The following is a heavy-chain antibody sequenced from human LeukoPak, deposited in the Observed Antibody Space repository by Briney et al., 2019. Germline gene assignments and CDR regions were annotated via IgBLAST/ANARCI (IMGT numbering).Heavy chain of an antibody. CDR3: ARIKASAVAGTGGWFDP. V-gene: IGHV4-30-2*01. Sequence: SETLSLTCVVSGGSISSGGYSWSWIRQPPGKGLEWIGYIYHSGSTYYNPSLKSRVTISVDRSKNQFSLKLSSVTAADTAVYYCARIKASAVAGTGGWFDPWGQGTLVTVSS. D-gene: IGHD6-19*01. J-gene: IGHJ5*02. CDR2: IYHSGST. CDR1: GGSISSGGYS.